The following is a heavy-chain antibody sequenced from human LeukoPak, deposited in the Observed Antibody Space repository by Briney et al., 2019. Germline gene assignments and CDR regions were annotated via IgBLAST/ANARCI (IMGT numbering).Heavy chain of an antibody. Sequence: TSETLSLTCAVSDYSISSGYYWGGIRQPPGKGLEWFGSIYHTGSTYYKPSLRSRVTISVDTSWNRFSLRLTSVSAADTAVYYGPKHGGQDGDPFDYWGQGALVAVSS. CDR3: PKHGGQDGDPFDY. CDR1: DYSISSGYY. J-gene: IGHJ4*02. CDR2: IYHTGST. V-gene: IGHV4-38-2*01. D-gene: IGHD4-17*01.